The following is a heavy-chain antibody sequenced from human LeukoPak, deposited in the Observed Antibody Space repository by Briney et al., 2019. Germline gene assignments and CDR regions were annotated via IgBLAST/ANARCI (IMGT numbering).Heavy chain of an antibody. CDR1: GGSFSGYY. CDR2: IYYSGST. V-gene: IGHV4-59*08. J-gene: IGHJ5*02. D-gene: IGHD3-9*01. CDR3: ARLFGPTLHYDILTTPPNWFDP. Sequence: PSETLSLTCAVYGGSFSGYYWSWIRQPPGKGLEWIGYIYYSGSTNYNPSLKSRVTISVDTSKNQFSLKLSSVTAADTAVYYCARLFGPTLHYDILTTPPNWFDPWGQGTLVTVSS.